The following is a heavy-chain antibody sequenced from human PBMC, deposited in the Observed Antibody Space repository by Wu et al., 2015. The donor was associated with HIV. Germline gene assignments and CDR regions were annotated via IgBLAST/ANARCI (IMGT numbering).Heavy chain of an antibody. CDR3: ARDHCGSISCYGIYQNYYGMDV. D-gene: IGHD2-2*01. CDR2: TSYDGTNK. CDR1: GFTFKRYA. J-gene: IGHJ6*02. V-gene: IGHV3-30-3*01. Sequence: QVQLVESGGGVVQPGRSLRLSCAASGFTFKRYAMHWVRQAPGKGLEWVAVTSYDGTNKYYADSVKGRFTISRDNSKNTLYLQMYSLRAEDMALYYCARDHCGSISCYGIYQNYYGMDVWGQGTTVTVSS.